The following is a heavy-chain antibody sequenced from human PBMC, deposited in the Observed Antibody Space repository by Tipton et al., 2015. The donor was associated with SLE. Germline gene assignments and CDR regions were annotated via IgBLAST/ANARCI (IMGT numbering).Heavy chain of an antibody. D-gene: IGHD6-19*01. CDR2: IYHSGST. Sequence: TLSLTCAVSGYSISSGYYWGWIRQPPGKGLEWIGSIYHSGSTYYNPSLKSRVTISVDTSKNQFSLKLSSVTAADTAVYYCARRKAVAGTDWGQGTLVTVSS. V-gene: IGHV4-38-2*01. CDR1: GYSISSGYY. J-gene: IGHJ4*02. CDR3: ARRKAVAGTD.